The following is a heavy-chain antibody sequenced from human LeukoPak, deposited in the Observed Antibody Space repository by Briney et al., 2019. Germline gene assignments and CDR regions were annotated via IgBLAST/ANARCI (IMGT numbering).Heavy chain of an antibody. CDR3: ARNIHCSSTSCPIDY. V-gene: IGHV5-51*01. CDR2: IYPGDSDT. D-gene: IGHD2-2*01. CDR1: GYSFTNYW. J-gene: IGHJ4*02. Sequence: GESLKISCKGSGYSFTNYWIGWVRQMPGKGPEWIGLIYPGDSDTRYSPSFQGQVTISADKSISTAYLQWSSLKASDTAMYYCARNIHCSSTSCPIDYWGQGTLVTVSS.